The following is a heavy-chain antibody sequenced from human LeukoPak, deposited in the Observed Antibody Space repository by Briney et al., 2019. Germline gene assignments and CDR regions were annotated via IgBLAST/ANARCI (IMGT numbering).Heavy chain of an antibody. J-gene: IGHJ4*02. D-gene: IGHD1-26*01. Sequence: GGSLRLLCAASGFTFNSYWMHWVRQAPGKGLVWVSRINSDGSSTSYEDSVKGRLTIPRDNAQNTLYLQMNSLRAEDTAVYYCARDLGADEPDYWGQGTLVTVSS. V-gene: IGHV3-74*01. CDR1: GFTFNSYW. CDR2: INSDGSST. CDR3: ARDLGADEPDY.